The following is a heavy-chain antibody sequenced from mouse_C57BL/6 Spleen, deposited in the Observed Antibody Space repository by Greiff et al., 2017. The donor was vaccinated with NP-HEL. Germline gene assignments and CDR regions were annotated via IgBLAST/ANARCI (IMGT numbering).Heavy chain of an antibody. J-gene: IGHJ3*01. CDR2: IYPRSGNT. V-gene: IGHV1-81*01. CDR3: ASYYGNYGFAY. CDR1: GYTFTSYG. D-gene: IGHD2-1*01. Sequence: VHVKQSGAELARPGASVKLSCKASGYTFTSYGISWVKQRTGQGLEWIGEIYPRSGNTYYNEKFKGKATLTADKSSSTAYMELRSLTSEDSAVYFCASYYGNYGFAYWGQGTLVTVSA.